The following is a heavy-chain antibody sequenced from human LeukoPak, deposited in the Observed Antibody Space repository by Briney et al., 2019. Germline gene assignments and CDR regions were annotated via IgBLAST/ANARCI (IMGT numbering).Heavy chain of an antibody. CDR1: GGSFSGYY. CDR2: INHSGST. D-gene: IGHD3-3*01. Sequence: PSETLSLTCAVYGGSFSGYYWSWIRQPPGKGLEWIGEINHSGSTNYNPSLKSRVTISVDTSKNQFSLKLSSAVAADTAVYYCARLRGLTYYDFCSVRNRWFDPWGQGTLVTVSS. V-gene: IGHV4-34*01. CDR3: ARLRGLTYYDFCSVRNRWFDP. J-gene: IGHJ5*02.